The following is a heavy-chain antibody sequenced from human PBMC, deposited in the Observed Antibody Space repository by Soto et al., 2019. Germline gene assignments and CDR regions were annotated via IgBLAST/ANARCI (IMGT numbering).Heavy chain of an antibody. V-gene: IGHV4-39*01. D-gene: IGHD3-3*01. Sequence: PSETLSLTCAVYGGSFSGYYWGWIRQPPGKGLEWIGSIYYSGSTYYNPSLKSRVTISVDTSKNQFSLKLSSVTAADTAVYYCASRPYYDFWSGSQGPDYWGQGTLVTVSS. CDR3: ASRPYYDFWSGSQGPDY. J-gene: IGHJ4*02. CDR1: GGSFSGYY. CDR2: IYYSGST.